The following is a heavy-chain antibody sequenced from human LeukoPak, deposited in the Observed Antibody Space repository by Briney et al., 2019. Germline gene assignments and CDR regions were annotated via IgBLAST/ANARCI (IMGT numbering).Heavy chain of an antibody. CDR2: IYYSGST. CDR3: ARGYSYGRYYFDY. D-gene: IGHD5-18*01. J-gene: IGHJ4*02. CDR1: GGSISSYY. V-gene: IGHV4-59*01. Sequence: SETLSLTCTVSGGSISSYYWNWIRQPPGKGLEWIGHIYYSGSTNYNPSLRSRVTISVDTSKNQFSLKLSSVTAADTAVYHCARGYSYGRYYFDYWGQGTLVTVSS.